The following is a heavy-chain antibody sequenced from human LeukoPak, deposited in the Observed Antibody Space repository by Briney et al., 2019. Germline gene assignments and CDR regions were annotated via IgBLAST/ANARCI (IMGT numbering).Heavy chain of an antibody. CDR3: ARDADIVATFFSYYYYGMDV. CDR1: GGTFSSYA. D-gene: IGHD5-12*01. J-gene: IGHJ6*02. CDR2: IIPILGIA. Sequence: ASVEVSCKASGGTFSSYAISWVRQAPGQGLEWMGRIIPILGIANYAQKFQGRVTITADKSTSTAYMELSSLRSEDTAVYYCARDADIVATFFSYYYYGMDVWGQGTTVTVSS. V-gene: IGHV1-69*04.